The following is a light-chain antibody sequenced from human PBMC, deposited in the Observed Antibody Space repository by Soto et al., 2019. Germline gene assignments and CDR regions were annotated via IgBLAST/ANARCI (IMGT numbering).Light chain of an antibody. CDR3: QQYNSSPT. CDR2: GAS. V-gene: IGKV3-20*01. J-gene: IGKJ4*01. CDR1: QSVSSSS. Sequence: EIVLTQSPCTLSLSPGERATLSCRAGQSVSSSSLAWYQQKPGQAPRLLIYGASRRATGIPDRFSGSGSGTDFTLTISRLEPEDFAVYYCQQYNSSPTFGGGTKVDIK.